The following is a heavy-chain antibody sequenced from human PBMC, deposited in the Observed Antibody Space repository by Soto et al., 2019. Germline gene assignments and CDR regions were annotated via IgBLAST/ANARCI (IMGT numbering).Heavy chain of an antibody. J-gene: IGHJ6*02. CDR1: RFSFTNAW. CDR3: WKDIWIYGLGL. D-gene: IGHD3-3*01. V-gene: IGHV3-15*01. Sequence: EVQLVESGGGFVQPGGSLRLSCVASRFSFTNAWMSWVRQAPGKGPEWVGRIKSKTDGGTADYAAPVKGRFTISRDDSQNPVHLHIDSLKNEEHALYPWWKDIWIYGLGLLGQGTTVTVSS. CDR2: IKSKTDGGTA.